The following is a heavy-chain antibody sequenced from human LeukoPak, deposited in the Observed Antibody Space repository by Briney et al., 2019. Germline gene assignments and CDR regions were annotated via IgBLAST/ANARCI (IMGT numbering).Heavy chain of an antibody. Sequence: SETLSLTCAVYGGSFSGYYWSWIRQPPGKGLEWIGEINHSGSINYNPSLKSRVTISVDTSKNQFSLKLSSVTAADTAVYYCARPILTPHDAFDIWGQGTMVTVSS. CDR3: ARPILTPHDAFDI. CDR1: GGSFSGYY. D-gene: IGHD4-23*01. J-gene: IGHJ3*02. CDR2: INHSGSI. V-gene: IGHV4-34*01.